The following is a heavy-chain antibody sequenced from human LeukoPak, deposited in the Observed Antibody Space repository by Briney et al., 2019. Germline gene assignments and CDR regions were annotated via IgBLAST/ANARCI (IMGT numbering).Heavy chain of an antibody. Sequence: GGSLRLSCAASGFTFSSYWKTWVRQAPGQGLEWVANIKQDGSKQYYVNSVKGRFTISRDNAKNSLYLQINSLRVEDTAVYYCARGVRVAPGTAYWGQWTLVIVSS. J-gene: IGHJ4*02. CDR2: IKQDGSKQ. CDR3: ARGVRVAPGTAY. V-gene: IGHV3-7*01. CDR1: GFTFSSYW. D-gene: IGHD6-13*01.